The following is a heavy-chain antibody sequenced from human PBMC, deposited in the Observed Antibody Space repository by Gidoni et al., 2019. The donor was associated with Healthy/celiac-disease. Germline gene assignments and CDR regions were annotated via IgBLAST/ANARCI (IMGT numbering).Heavy chain of an antibody. J-gene: IGHJ4*02. CDR3: AISNYDSSAPFHYFDY. D-gene: IGHD3-22*01. Sequence: VQSGAEVKKPGSSVKVSCKASGGTFSSYAISWVRQATGQGLEWMGGIIPIFGTANYAQKFQGRVTITADESTSTAYMELSSLRSEDTAVYYCAISNYDSSAPFHYFDYWGQGTLVTVSS. CDR1: GGTFSSYA. V-gene: IGHV1-69*01. CDR2: IIPIFGTA.